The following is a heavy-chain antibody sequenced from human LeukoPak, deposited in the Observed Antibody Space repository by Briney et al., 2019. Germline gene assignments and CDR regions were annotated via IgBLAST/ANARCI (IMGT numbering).Heavy chain of an antibody. CDR2: IYHSGST. D-gene: IGHD4-11*01. CDR1: GGSISSGGYY. Sequence: SETLSLTCTVSGGSISSGGYYWSWIRQPPGKGLEWIGYIYHSGSTYYNPSLKSRVTISVDRSKNQFSLKLSSVTAADTAVYYCARNILSDSNYVVWFDYWGQGTLVTVSS. CDR3: ARNILSDSNYVVWFDY. J-gene: IGHJ4*02. V-gene: IGHV4-30-2*01.